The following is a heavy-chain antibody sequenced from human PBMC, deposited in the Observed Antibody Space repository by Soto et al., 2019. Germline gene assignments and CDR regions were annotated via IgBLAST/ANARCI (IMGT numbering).Heavy chain of an antibody. D-gene: IGHD6-13*01. V-gene: IGHV1-18*01. J-gene: IGHJ5*02. CDR3: ARRWAGIEADGTPYNLFDP. Sequence: QVQLVQSGAEVKKPGASVKVSCKASGYTFTSYGISWVRQAPGQGLEWMGWISAYNGNTNYAQKLQGRVTMTTDTSTSTAYMELRSLRSDDTAVYYCARRWAGIEADGTPYNLFDPWGQGTLVTVSS. CDR2: ISAYNGNT. CDR1: GYTFTSYG.